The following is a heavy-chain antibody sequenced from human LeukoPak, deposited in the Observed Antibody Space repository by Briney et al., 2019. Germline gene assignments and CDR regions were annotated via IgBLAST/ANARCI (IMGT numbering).Heavy chain of an antibody. Sequence: PSETLSLTCTVSGGSISSSSYYWGWIRQPPGKGLEWIGSIYYSGSTNYNPSLKSRVTISVDTSKNQFSLKLSSVTAADTAVYYCARGEYSSRSPRAFDIWGQGTMVTVSS. J-gene: IGHJ3*02. CDR3: ARGEYSSRSPRAFDI. CDR2: IYYSGST. D-gene: IGHD6-13*01. V-gene: IGHV4-39*07. CDR1: GGSISSSSYY.